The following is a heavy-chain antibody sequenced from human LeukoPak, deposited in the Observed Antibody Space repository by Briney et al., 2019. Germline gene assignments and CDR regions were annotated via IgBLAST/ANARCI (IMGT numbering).Heavy chain of an antibody. D-gene: IGHD2-2*01. CDR3: ARGPPCSSTSCYVTGAFDF. CDR1: GFSFSIYS. V-gene: IGHV3-21*01. CDR2: VSSSSTSI. J-gene: IGHJ3*01. Sequence: GGSLRLSCAASGFSFSIYSMNWVRQAPGKGLEWVSSVSSSSTSIYYADSLKGRFTISRDNAKNSLFLQVNSLRDEDKAVYYCARGPPCSSTSCYVTGAFDFWGQGTMVTVSS.